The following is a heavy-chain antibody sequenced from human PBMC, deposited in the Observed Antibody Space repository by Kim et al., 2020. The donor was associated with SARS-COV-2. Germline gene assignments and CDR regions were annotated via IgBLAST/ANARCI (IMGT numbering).Heavy chain of an antibody. D-gene: IGHD6-19*01. Sequence: NPSLTSRVTISVDTSKNQFSLKLSSVTAADTAVYYCARRLAVAGYWYFDLWGRGTLVTVSS. J-gene: IGHJ2*01. CDR3: ARRLAVAGYWYFDL. V-gene: IGHV4-39*01.